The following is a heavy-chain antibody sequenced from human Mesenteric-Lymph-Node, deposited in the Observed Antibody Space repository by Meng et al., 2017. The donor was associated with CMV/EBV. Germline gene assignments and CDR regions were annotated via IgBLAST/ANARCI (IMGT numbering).Heavy chain of an antibody. Sequence: GESLKISCEASGFIFSNYGMHWVRQAPGRGLEWVAFIRFDGTSKYYADSVKGRFTIFRDSSKNTLYLQMNSLRGEDTAVYYCAKEDRLLANNVWSDLIDYWGQGTLVTVSS. CDR1: GFIFSNYG. V-gene: IGHV3-30*02. CDR2: IRFDGTSK. J-gene: IGHJ4*02. D-gene: IGHD3-3*01. CDR3: AKEDRLLANNVWSDLIDY.